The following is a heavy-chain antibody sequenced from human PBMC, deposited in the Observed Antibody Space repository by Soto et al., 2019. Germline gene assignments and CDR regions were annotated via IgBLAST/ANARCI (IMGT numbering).Heavy chain of an antibody. Sequence: GGSLRLSCATSGFTFSSYPIHWVRQAPGKGPVWVSRITEDGSGTTYADSVKGRFTVTRDNAKNTMYLQMSGLGAEDTAVYHCVRGTNGWRGMDYWGQGTRVTVS. V-gene: IGHV3-74*01. CDR1: GFTFSSYP. J-gene: IGHJ4*02. D-gene: IGHD2-8*01. CDR2: ITEDGSGT. CDR3: VRGTNGWRGMDY.